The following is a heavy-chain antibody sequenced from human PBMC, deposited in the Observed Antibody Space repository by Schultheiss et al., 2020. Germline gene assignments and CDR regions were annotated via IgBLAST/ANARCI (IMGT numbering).Heavy chain of an antibody. J-gene: IGHJ4*02. V-gene: IGHV3-30*14. CDR3: ARVIGGGWVDY. Sequence: GGSLRLSCAASGSGFTFSDSAMHWVRQASGKGLEWVAVISYDGSNKYYADSVKGRFTISRDNSKNTLYLQMNSLRAEDTAVYYCARVIGGGWVDYWGQGTLVTGSS. D-gene: IGHD6-19*01. CDR2: ISYDGSNK. CDR1: GSGFTFSDSA.